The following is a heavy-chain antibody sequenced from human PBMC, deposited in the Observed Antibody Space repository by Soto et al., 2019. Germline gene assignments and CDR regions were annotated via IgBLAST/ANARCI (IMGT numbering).Heavy chain of an antibody. CDR1: GGSFSGYY. V-gene: IGHV4-34*01. J-gene: IGHJ4*02. Sequence: QVQLQQWGAGLLKPSETLSLTCAVYGGSFSGYYWSWIRQPPQKGLEWIGEIDHTGSANYNPSLKSRVTISVDTYKNQFSLKLNSVTAADTAVYYCARGSLGGSGTCYFDYWGQGTLVTVSS. D-gene: IGHD3-10*01. CDR2: IDHTGSA. CDR3: ARGSLGGSGTCYFDY.